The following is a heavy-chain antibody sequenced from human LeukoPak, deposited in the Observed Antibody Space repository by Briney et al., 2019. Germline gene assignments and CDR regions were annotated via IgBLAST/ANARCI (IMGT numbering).Heavy chain of an antibody. J-gene: IGHJ3*02. V-gene: IGHV4-38-2*02. D-gene: IGHD6-13*01. CDR2: IYHSGST. CDR3: ARALTPYSSSWYMGPDAFDI. CDR1: GYSISSGYY. Sequence: PSETLSLTCTVSGYSISSGYYWGWIRQPPGKGLGWIGSIYHSGSTYYNPSLKSRVAISVDTSKNQFSLKLSSVTAADTAVYYCARALTPYSSSWYMGPDAFDIWGQGTMVTVSS.